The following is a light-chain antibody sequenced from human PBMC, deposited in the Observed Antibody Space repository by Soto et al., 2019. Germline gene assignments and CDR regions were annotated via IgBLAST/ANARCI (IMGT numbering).Light chain of an antibody. CDR2: GAS. V-gene: IGKV3-20*01. CDR1: QSVTTQ. J-gene: IGKJ1*01. CDR3: QQTLSFPPT. Sequence: IVLTQSPGTLSLSPGERATLSCRASQSVTTQLAWYQQKPGQAPRLIIHGASSRATGVPDRITGSGSGTDFTLTISSLQPEDFATYYCQQTLSFPPTFGQGTKVDIK.